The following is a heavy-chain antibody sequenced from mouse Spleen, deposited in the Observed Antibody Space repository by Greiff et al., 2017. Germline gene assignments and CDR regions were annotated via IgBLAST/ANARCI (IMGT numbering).Heavy chain of an antibody. CDR1: GYTFTDYN. CDR3: ASSGGSSLYFDV. V-gene: IGHV1-22*01. D-gene: IGHD1-1*01. Sequence: EVQLQQSGPELVKPGASVKMSCKASGYTFTDYNMHWVKQSHGKSLEWIGYINPNNGGTSYNQKFKGKATLTVNKSSSTAYMELRSLTSEDSAVYYCASSGGSSLYFDVWGAGTTVTVSS. J-gene: IGHJ1*01. CDR2: INPNNGGT.